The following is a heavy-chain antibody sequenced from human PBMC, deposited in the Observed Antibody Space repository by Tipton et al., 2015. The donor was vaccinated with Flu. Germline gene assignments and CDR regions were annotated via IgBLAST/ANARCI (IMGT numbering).Heavy chain of an antibody. J-gene: IGHJ4*02. CDR2: ISASGGST. Sequence: SLRLSCAASGFTFTRYPMTWVRQAPGTGLEWVSTISASGGSTYYADSVKGRFTISRDNSKNTLFLQMNSLRAADTALYYCAKDTSSYIPTTGNFDSWGQGTLVTVSS. D-gene: IGHD6-13*01. V-gene: IGHV3-23*01. CDR3: AKDTSSYIPTTGNFDS. CDR1: GFTFTRYP.